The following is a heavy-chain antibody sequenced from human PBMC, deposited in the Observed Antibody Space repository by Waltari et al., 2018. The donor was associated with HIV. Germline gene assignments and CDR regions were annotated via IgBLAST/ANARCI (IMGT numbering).Heavy chain of an antibody. CDR1: GLTRSNAW. D-gene: IGHD3-10*01. J-gene: IGHJ4*02. CDR3: YGFV. V-gene: IGHV3-15*01. CDR2: IKSKTDGGTE. Sequence: EVQLVESGGGLVKPGGSLRLYCAASGLTRSNAWMSWVRQAPGKGLGWVGRIKSKTDGGTEDYAAPVKGRFTISRDDSKNILYLQMNSLKTEDTAVYYCYGFVWGQGTLVTVSS.